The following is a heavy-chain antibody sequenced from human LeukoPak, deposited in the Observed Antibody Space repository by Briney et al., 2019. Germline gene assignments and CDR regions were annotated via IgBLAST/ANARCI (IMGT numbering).Heavy chain of an antibody. CDR3: ARTWAEGVNYGYSKYCHH. D-gene: IGHD5-18*01. V-gene: IGHV1-69*01. J-gene: IGHJ1*01. Sequence: SVKASCKASGSTFSSYAVGWVRQAPGQGLEWMGGIIPIIGTANYTQKFQGRVTITADESTRTVYMELSSLRSEDTAVYYCARTWAEGVNYGYSKYCHHWGQGTLVIVSS. CDR2: IIPIIGTA. CDR1: GSTFSSYA.